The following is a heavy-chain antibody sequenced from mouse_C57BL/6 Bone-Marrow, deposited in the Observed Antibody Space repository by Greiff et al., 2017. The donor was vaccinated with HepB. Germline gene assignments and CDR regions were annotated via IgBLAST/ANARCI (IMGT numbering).Heavy chain of an antibody. CDR1: GYTFTSYT. Sequence: QVQLQQSGAELARPGASVKMSCKASGYTFTSYTMHWVKQRPGQGLEWIGYINPSSGYTKYNQKFKDKATFTADNSSSTSYMQLSSLTSEDSAVYYGARRGPLTVVASFDYWGQGTTLTVSS. CDR3: ARRGPLTVVASFDY. D-gene: IGHD1-1*01. J-gene: IGHJ2*01. V-gene: IGHV1-4*01. CDR2: INPSSGYT.